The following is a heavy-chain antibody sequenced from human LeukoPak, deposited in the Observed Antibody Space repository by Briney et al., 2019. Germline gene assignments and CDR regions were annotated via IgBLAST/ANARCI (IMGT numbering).Heavy chain of an antibody. J-gene: IGHJ4*02. CDR3: ARGYSSGWYFDY. Sequence: SETLSLTCTVSGGSISSYYWSWIRQPPGKGLEWIGYIYYSGSTNYNPSLKSRVTMSVDTSKNQFSLKLSSVTAADTAVYYCARGYSSGWYFDYWGQGTLVTVSS. CDR2: IYYSGST. D-gene: IGHD6-19*01. V-gene: IGHV4-59*12. CDR1: GGSISSYY.